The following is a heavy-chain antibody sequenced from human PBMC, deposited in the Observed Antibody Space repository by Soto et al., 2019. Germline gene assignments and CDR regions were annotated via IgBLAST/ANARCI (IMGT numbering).Heavy chain of an antibody. CDR2: IIPIFGTA. J-gene: IGHJ6*02. Sequence: QVQVVQSGAEVKKPGSSVKASCKASGGTFSSYAISWVRQAPGQGLEWMGGIIPIFGTANYAQKFQGRVTITADESTSTAYMALSSLRSEDTAVYYCAREGKKMIYYYYGMDVWGQGTTVTVSS. CDR3: AREGKKMIYYYYGMDV. CDR1: GGTFSSYA. D-gene: IGHD3-16*01. V-gene: IGHV1-69*12.